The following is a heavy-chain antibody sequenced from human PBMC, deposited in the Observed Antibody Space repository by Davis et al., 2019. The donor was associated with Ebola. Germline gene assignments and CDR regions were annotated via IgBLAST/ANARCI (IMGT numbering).Heavy chain of an antibody. D-gene: IGHD1-26*01. V-gene: IGHV3-20*04. CDR3: AHLWNDRIVGALDAFDI. J-gene: IGHJ3*02. CDR2: ITPNGGST. Sequence: GESLKISCAASGITFDDHGMNWVRQAPGKGLEWVSGITPNGGSTGYTDSVKGRFTISRDNSKNTLYLQMNSLRAEDTAVYYCAHLWNDRIVGALDAFDIWGQGTMVTVSS. CDR1: GITFDDHG.